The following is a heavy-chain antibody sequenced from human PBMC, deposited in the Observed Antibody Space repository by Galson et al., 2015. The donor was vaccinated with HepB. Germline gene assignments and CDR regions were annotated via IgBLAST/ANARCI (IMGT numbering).Heavy chain of an antibody. CDR2: IKSKTDGGTT. CDR1: GFTFSNAW. V-gene: IGHV3-15*01. J-gene: IGHJ4*02. CDR3: TTESSYDSSGYFYY. D-gene: IGHD3-22*01. Sequence: SLRLSCAASGFTFSNAWMSWVRQAPGKGLEWVGRIKSKTDGGTTDYAAPVKGRFTISRDDSKNTLYLQMNSLKTEDTAVYYCTTESSYDSSGYFYYWGQGTLVTVSS.